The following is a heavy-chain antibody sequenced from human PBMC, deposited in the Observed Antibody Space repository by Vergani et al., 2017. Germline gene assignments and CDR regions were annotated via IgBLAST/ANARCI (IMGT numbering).Heavy chain of an antibody. J-gene: IGHJ2*01. Sequence: QVQLVQSGAEVKKPGASVKVSCKASGYTFSTYGISWVRQSPGQGLEWIGYVFRNGNVNYNPSFNFRVAIDTSNNELSLRVTSVTAADTAVYYCARDFGGEWYFDLWGRGATVTVSS. V-gene: IGHV1-18*01. CDR1: GYTFSTYG. D-gene: IGHD4-23*01. CDR2: VFRNGNV. CDR3: ARDFGGEWYFDL.